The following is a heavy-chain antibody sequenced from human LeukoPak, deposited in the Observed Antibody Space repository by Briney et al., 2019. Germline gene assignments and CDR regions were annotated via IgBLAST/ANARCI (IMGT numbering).Heavy chain of an antibody. J-gene: IGHJ3*02. CDR1: GGSISSGGYS. CDR2: IYHSGST. V-gene: IGHV4-30-2*01. Sequence: SHTLSLTCTVSGGSISSGGYSWSWIRQPPGKGLEWIGYIYHSGSTYYNPSLKSRVTISVDRSKNQFSLKLSSVTAADTAVYYCARTSIAARRANAFDIWGLGTMVTVSS. CDR3: ARTSIAARRANAFDI. D-gene: IGHD6-6*01.